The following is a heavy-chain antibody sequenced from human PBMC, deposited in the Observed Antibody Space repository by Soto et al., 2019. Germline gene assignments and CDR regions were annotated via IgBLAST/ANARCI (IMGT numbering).Heavy chain of an antibody. D-gene: IGHD3-3*01. CDR1: VYTFTRYY. Sequence: XSVKVSCKASVYTFTRYYMHWVRQAPGQGLEWVGWINPNSGGTNYAQKFQGRVTMTRDTSISTAYMELSRLRSDYTAVYYCARGLTYYDFWSGYYHGHWFDHWGQGTLVTVSS. J-gene: IGHJ5*02. CDR3: ARGLTYYDFWSGYYHGHWFDH. V-gene: IGHV1-2*02. CDR2: INPNSGGT.